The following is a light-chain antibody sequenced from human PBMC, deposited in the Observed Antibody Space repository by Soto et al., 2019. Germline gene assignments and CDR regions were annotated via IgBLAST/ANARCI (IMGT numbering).Light chain of an antibody. CDR3: MQDTQFPRT. CDR2: KLS. Sequence: DIVMTQTPLSSPVTLGQPASISCRSSESLVHSDGNTYLNWLQQRPGQPPRILIHKLSNRCSGEPPSLSGSGAGGDYTLNIGRLEAKDVQVDDCMQDTQFPRTFGQNTRLEIK. CDR1: ESLVHSDGNTY. V-gene: IGKV2-24*01. J-gene: IGKJ2*02.